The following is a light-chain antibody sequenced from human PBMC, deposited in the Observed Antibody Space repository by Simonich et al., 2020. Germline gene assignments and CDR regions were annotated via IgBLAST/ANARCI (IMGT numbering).Light chain of an antibody. Sequence: QSALTQHASVSGSPGQSITISCTGTSSDVGGYNYVSWYQQHPGKAPKLMIYDVSKRPSGVYNRLSGSKSGNTASLTISGLQAEDEADYYCSSYTSSSTVVFGGGTKLTVL. V-gene: IGLV2-14*01. CDR3: SSYTSSSTVV. CDR2: DVS. CDR1: SSDVGGYNY. J-gene: IGLJ2*01.